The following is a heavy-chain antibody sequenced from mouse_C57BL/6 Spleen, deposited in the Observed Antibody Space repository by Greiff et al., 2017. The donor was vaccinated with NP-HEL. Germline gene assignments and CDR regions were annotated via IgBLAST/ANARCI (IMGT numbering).Heavy chain of an antibody. J-gene: IGHJ4*01. D-gene: IGHD2-3*01. CDR3: ARDGYSAMDD. CDR2: INPSTGGT. Sequence: EVQLQESGPELVKPGASVKISCKASGYSFTGYYMNWVKQSPEKSLEWIGEINPSTGGTTYNQKFKAKATLTVDKSSSTAYMQLKSLTSEDSAVYYCARDGYSAMDDWGQGTSVTVSS. CDR1: GYSFTGYY. V-gene: IGHV1-42*01.